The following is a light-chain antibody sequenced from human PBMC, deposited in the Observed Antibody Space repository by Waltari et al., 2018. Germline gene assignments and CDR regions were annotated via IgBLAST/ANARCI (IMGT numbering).Light chain of an antibody. CDR3: QHLNSYPT. CDR2: AAL. J-gene: IGKJ5*01. CDR1: QGISSF. Sequence: IQLTQSPSSLSASVGDRVTITCRASQGISSFLAWYQQKPGKAPKLRIYAALTLTSGVPSRFSGSGSGTDFTLTISSLQPEDFATYYCQHLNSYPTFGQGTRLEIK. V-gene: IGKV1-9*01.